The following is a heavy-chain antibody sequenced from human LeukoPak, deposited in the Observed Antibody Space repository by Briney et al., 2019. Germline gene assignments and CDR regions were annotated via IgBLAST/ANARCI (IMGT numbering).Heavy chain of an antibody. CDR3: ARRYCSSTSCYRDYYDMDV. V-gene: IGHV5-51*01. D-gene: IGHD2-2*02. Sequence: GESLQISCQGSGYSFTSYWIGWVRQMPGKGLEWMGIIYPGDSDTRYSPSFQGQVTISADKSISAAYLQWSSLKASDTAMYYCARRYCSSTSCYRDYYDMDVWGQGTTVTVSS. CDR2: IYPGDSDT. J-gene: IGHJ6*02. CDR1: GYSFTSYW.